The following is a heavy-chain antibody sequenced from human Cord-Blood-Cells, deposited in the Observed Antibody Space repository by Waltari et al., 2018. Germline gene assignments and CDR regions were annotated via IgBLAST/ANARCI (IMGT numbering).Heavy chain of an antibody. CDR1: GGSFSGYY. V-gene: IGHV4-34*01. Sequence: QVQLQQWGAGLLKPSETLSLTCAVYGGSFSGYYWSWLRQPPGKGLEWIGEINHSGSTNYNPSLKSRVTISVDTSKNQFSLKLSSVTAADTAVYYCARGYCSSTSCYNWFDPWGQGTLVTVSS. CDR2: INHSGST. CDR3: ARGYCSSTSCYNWFDP. J-gene: IGHJ5*02. D-gene: IGHD2-2*01.